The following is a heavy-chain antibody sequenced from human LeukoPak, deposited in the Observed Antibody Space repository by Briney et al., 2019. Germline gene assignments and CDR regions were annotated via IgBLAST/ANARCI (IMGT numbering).Heavy chain of an antibody. CDR2: IYSGGST. J-gene: IGHJ4*02. CDR1: GFTVSSNY. V-gene: IGHV3-53*01. Sequence: GGSLRLSCAASGFTVSSNYMSWVRQAPGKGLEWVSVIYSGGSTYYADSVKGRFTISRDNSKNTLYLQMNSLRAEDTAMYYCAREAYGSGNYYSDYWGQGTLVTVSS. D-gene: IGHD3-10*01. CDR3: AREAYGSGNYYSDY.